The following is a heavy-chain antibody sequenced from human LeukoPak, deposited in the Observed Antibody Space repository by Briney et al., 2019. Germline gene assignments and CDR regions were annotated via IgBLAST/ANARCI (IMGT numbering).Heavy chain of an antibody. CDR3: TRDGHDY. D-gene: IGHD3/OR15-3a*01. CDR1: GFIFSSYE. CDR2: ITGTGSTI. Sequence: GGSLRLSCAASGFIFSSYEMNWVRQAPGKGLEWVSYITGTGSTIFYADSVKGRFTISRDSANNSLYLQMNSLRAKDTAVYYCTRDGHDYWGQGALVTVSS. J-gene: IGHJ4*02. V-gene: IGHV3-48*03.